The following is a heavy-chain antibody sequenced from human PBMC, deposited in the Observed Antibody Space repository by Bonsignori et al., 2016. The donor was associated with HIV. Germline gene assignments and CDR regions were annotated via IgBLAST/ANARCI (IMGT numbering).Heavy chain of an antibody. Sequence: VRQAPGKGLEWVAVISYDGSNKYYAGSVKGRFTISRDNSKNTLYLQMNSLRAEDTAVYYCAKGRGAGTLVSYFDYWGQGTLVTVSS. CDR2: ISYDGSNK. CDR3: AKGRGAGTLVSYFDY. V-gene: IGHV3-30*18. J-gene: IGHJ4*02. D-gene: IGHD4-23*01.